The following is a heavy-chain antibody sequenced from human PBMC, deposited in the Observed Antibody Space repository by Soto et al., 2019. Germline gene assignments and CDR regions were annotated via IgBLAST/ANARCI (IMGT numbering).Heavy chain of an antibody. V-gene: IGHV5-51*01. J-gene: IGHJ4*02. CDR2: IYPGDSDT. CDR3: ARHTYYDSSGYYYVGDFDY. D-gene: IGHD3-22*01. Sequence: GESLKISCKGSGYSFTSYWIGWVSQMPGKGLEWMGIIYPGDSDTRYSPSFQGQVTISADKSISTAYLQWSSLKASDTAMYYCARHTYYDSSGYYYVGDFDYWGQGTLVTVSS. CDR1: GYSFTSYW.